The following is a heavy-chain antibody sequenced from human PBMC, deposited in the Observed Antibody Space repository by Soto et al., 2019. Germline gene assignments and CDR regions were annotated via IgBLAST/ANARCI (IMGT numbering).Heavy chain of an antibody. CDR1: GFSLSTTAEG. CDR2: IYWDDDE. CDR3: AHGSCSSADCYPNPYLDY. V-gene: IGHV2-5*02. Sequence: KESGPTLVKPTQTLTLTCTFSGFSLSTTAEGVGWIRKPPGKALEWLALIYWDDDERYSPSLKSRLTITKDTSKNQVVLTMTNVDPVDTATYYCAHGSCSSADCYPNPYLDYWGQGILVTVSS. D-gene: IGHD2-2*01. J-gene: IGHJ4*02.